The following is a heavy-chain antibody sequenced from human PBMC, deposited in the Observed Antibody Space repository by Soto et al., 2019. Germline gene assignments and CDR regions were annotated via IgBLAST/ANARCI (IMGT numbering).Heavy chain of an antibody. CDR1: GGSISSYY. Sequence: SETLSLTCTVSGGSISSYYWSWIRQPPGKGLEWIGYIYYSGSTNYNPSLKSRVTISVDTSKNQFSLKLSSVTAADTAVYYCARGSPGTYDFWSGFGYYYYYMDVWGKGTTVTVSS. J-gene: IGHJ6*03. CDR3: ARGSPGTYDFWSGFGYYYYYMDV. CDR2: IYYSGST. D-gene: IGHD3-3*01. V-gene: IGHV4-59*01.